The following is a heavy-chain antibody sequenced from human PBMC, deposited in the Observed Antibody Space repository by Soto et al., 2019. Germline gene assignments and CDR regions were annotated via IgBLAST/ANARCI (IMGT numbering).Heavy chain of an antibody. CDR2: VYYTGST. J-gene: IGHJ4*02. CDR3: TTHEKYSGSFYFDY. CDR1: GGSITSRDYY. Sequence: PSETLSLTCTVSGGSITSRDYYWGWLRQPPGKGLEWIGSVYYTGSTYDNPSLKSRVTLFVDTDNNQFSLNLNSVTAADTAVYYCTTHEKYSGSFYFDYWGQGALVTVSS. V-gene: IGHV4-39*01. D-gene: IGHD1-26*01.